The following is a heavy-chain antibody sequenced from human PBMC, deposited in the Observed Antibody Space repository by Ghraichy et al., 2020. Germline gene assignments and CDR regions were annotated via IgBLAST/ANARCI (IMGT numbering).Heavy chain of an antibody. V-gene: IGHV1-8*01. CDR1: GYTFTSYD. CDR3: AREPYYDFWGPRQYQHGMDV. Sequence: ASVKVSCKASGYTFTSYDINWVRQATGQGLEWMGWMNPNSGNTGYAQKFQGRVTMTRNTSISTAYMELSSLRSEDTAVYYCAREPYYDFWGPRQYQHGMDVWGQGTTVTVSS. D-gene: IGHD3-3*01. CDR2: MNPNSGNT. J-gene: IGHJ6*02.